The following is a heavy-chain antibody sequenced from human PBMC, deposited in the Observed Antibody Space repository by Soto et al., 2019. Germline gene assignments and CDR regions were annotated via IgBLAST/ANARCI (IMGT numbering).Heavy chain of an antibody. CDR3: ARMFDNYVNGNWFDP. CDR1: DGSIGSDY. Sequence: QVQLQESGPGLVKPSETLSLTCTVSDGSIGSDYWSWIRQPPGKGLEWLGNIDYIGNTNYNPSLKSRVTMSIDTSKNRFSLKLASVTTEDTAVYYCARMFDNYVNGNWFDPWGQGTLVNVSS. CDR2: IDYIGNT. V-gene: IGHV4-59*01. J-gene: IGHJ5*02. D-gene: IGHD3-10*02.